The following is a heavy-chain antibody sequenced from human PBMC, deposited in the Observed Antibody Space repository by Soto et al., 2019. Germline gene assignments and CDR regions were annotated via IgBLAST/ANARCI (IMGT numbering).Heavy chain of an antibody. CDR1: GGTFSSYA. D-gene: IGHD6-19*01. Sequence: QVQLVQSGAEVKKPGSSVKVSCKASGGTFSSYAISWVRQAPGQGLEWMGGIIPIFGTANYAQKFQGRVTITADESTSTAYMELSSLRSEETAVYYCAREEYSSGWYAMGYWGQGTLVTVSS. CDR2: IIPIFGTA. CDR3: AREEYSSGWYAMGY. J-gene: IGHJ4*02. V-gene: IGHV1-69*01.